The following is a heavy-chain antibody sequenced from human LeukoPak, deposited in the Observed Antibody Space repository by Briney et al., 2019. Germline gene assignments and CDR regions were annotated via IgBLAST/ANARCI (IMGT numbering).Heavy chain of an antibody. CDR3: AKFPSYQYYYYYMNV. CDR1: GFTFSSYA. J-gene: IGHJ6*03. V-gene: IGHV3-23*01. Sequence: GGSLRLSCAAPGFTFSSYAMSWVRQAPGKGLEWVSGISGSGGSTYYADSVKGRFTISRDNSKNTLYLQMNSLRAEDSAVYYCAKFPSYQYYYYYMNVWGKGTTVTVSS. CDR2: ISGSGGST.